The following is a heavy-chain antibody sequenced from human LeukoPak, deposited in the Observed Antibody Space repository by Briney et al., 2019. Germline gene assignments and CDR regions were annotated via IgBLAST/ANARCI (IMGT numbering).Heavy chain of an antibody. D-gene: IGHD3-10*01. J-gene: IGHJ3*02. V-gene: IGHV3-21*01. Sequence: GGSLRLSCAASGFTFSSYSMNWVRQAPGKGLEWVSSISSRSSYIYYADSVKGRFTISRDNAKNSLYLQMNSLRAEDTAVYYCARRGHYYAAEYDHIFIWGQGTMVTVSS. CDR3: ARRGHYYAAEYDHIFI. CDR2: ISSRSSYI. CDR1: GFTFSSYS.